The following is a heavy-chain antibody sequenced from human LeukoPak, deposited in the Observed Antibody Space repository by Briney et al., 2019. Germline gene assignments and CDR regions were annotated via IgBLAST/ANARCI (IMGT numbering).Heavy chain of an antibody. CDR3: ARDGSFLSSYFDY. Sequence: PGGSLRLSCAASGFTFSSYAMHWVRQAPGKGLEWVAVISYDGSNKYYADSVKGRFTISRDNSKNTLYLQMNSLRAEDTAVYYCARDGSFLSSYFDYWGQGTLVTVSS. V-gene: IGHV3-30-3*01. CDR2: ISYDGSNK. CDR1: GFTFSSYA. D-gene: IGHD6-13*01. J-gene: IGHJ4*02.